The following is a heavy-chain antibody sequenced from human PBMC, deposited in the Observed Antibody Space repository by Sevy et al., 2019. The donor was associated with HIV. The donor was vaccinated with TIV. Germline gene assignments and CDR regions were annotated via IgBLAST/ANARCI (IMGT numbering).Heavy chain of an antibody. V-gene: IGHV3-23*01. J-gene: IGHJ4*02. CDR3: AKGFDKTDYYGSGSYYNGYFDY. CDR1: GFTFSSYA. Sequence: GGSLRLSCAASGFTFSSYAMSWVRQAPGKGLEWVSAISGSGGSTYYADSVKGRFTISRDNSKNTLYLQMISLRAEDTAVYYCAKGFDKTDYYGSGSYYNGYFDYWGQGTLVTVSS. D-gene: IGHD3-10*01. CDR2: ISGSGGST.